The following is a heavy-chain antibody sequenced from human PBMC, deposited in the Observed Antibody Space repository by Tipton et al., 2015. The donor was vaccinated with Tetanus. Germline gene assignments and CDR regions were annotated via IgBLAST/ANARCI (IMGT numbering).Heavy chain of an antibody. V-gene: IGHV1-8*01. CDR2: MNPNSGNT. CDR1: GYTFTSYD. Sequence: QLVQSGAEVKKPGASVKVSCKASGYTFTSYDINWVRQATGQGLEWMGWMNPNSGNTGYAQKFQGRVTMTRNTSISTAYMELSSLRSEDTAVYYCARDVGYSSGWNLGDYYYGMDVWGQGTTVTVSS. D-gene: IGHD6-19*01. J-gene: IGHJ6*02. CDR3: ARDVGYSSGWNLGDYYYGMDV.